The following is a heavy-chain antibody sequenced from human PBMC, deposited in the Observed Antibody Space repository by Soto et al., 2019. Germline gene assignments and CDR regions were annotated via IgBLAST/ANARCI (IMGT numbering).Heavy chain of an antibody. V-gene: IGHV5-51*01. D-gene: IGHD3-9*01. CDR3: ARHQVDILTGYYSVYYYYGMDV. CDR2: IYPGDSDT. CDR1: GYSFTSYW. J-gene: IGHJ6*02. Sequence: PGESLKISCKGSGYSFTSYWIGWVRQMPGKGLEWMGIIYPGDSDTRYSPSFQGQVTISADKSISTAYLQWSSLKASDTAMYYCARHQVDILTGYYSVYYYYGMDVWGQGTTVTVSS.